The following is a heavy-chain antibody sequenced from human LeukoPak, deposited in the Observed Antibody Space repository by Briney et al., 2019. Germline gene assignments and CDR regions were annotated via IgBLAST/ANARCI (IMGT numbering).Heavy chain of an antibody. CDR3: ARGQKYLWSHKDY. Sequence: RAGGSLRLSCAASGFTFSSYTMNWVRQAPGKGLEWVSSIGGTGNYIFYADSVKGRFTISRDNAKNSLYLQMNSLRAEDTAVYYCARGQKYLWSHKDYWGQGTLVTVSS. CDR2: IGGTGNYI. D-gene: IGHD3-10*01. J-gene: IGHJ4*02. CDR1: GFTFSSYT. V-gene: IGHV3-21*01.